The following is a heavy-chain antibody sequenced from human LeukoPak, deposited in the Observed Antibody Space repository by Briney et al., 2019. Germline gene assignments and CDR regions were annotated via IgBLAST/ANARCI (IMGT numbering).Heavy chain of an antibody. Sequence: GASVKVSCKASGGTFSSYAIRWVRPAPGQGLEWMGGIIPIFGTANYAQKFQGRVTITADESTSTAYMELSSLRSEDTAVYYCARGMVEMATSTDYWGQGTLVTVSS. CDR1: GGTFSSYA. CDR2: IIPIFGTA. CDR3: ARGMVEMATSTDY. D-gene: IGHD5-24*01. J-gene: IGHJ4*02. V-gene: IGHV1-69*13.